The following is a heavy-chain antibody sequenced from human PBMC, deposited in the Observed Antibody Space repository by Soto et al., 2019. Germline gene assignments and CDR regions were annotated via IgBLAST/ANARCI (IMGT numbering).Heavy chain of an antibody. Sequence: GGSLRLSCAASGFTFSSYAMSWVRQAPGKGLEWVSAISGSGGSTYYADSVKGRFTISRDNSKNTLYLQMNSLRAEDTAVYYCKVIGELSLHPGWFDPWGQGTLVTVSS. D-gene: IGHD3-16*02. CDR2: ISGSGGST. CDR3: KVIGELSLHPGWFDP. V-gene: IGHV3-23*01. J-gene: IGHJ5*02. CDR1: GFTFSSYA.